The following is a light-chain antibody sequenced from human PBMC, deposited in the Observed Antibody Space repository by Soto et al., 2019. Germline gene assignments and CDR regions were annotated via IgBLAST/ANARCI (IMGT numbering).Light chain of an antibody. Sequence: EIVLTQSPDTLSLSPGERATLSCRSSQSVFTSLAWFQQKPGQAPKLLLSDTSNRASGIPSRFSGSGSGTDFTLTISSLEPEDFAVYYCQQRNSWPLTFGGGTKVEIK. J-gene: IGKJ4*01. CDR3: QQRNSWPLT. CDR1: QSVFTS. V-gene: IGKV3-11*01. CDR2: DTS.